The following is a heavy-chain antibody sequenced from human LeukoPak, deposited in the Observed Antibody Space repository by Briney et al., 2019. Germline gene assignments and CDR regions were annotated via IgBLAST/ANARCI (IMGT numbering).Heavy chain of an antibody. CDR3: ARVERYHYFLDV. J-gene: IGHJ6*03. V-gene: IGHV1-69*05. Sequence: ASVTVSCTASAGTFSSYSITLVRQAHGQGLGWMGGIIPLFNTTNYAQQVQGRVTINTDESTSTAYMELSSLRFEGTVMYYWARVERYHYFLDVWGKGTTVTVSS. CDR1: AGTFSSYS. CDR2: IIPLFNTT.